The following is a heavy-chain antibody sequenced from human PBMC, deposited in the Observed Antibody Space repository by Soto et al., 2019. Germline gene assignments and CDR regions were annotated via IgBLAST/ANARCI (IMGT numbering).Heavy chain of an antibody. J-gene: IGHJ3*02. CDR3: ARRFADAFDI. Sequence: QVPLQESGPGLVKPSETLSLTCTVSGASISSYYWSWIRQSPGKGLEWIGYFYYSGTSTYNPSLTSRVTISIDTSKNQVSLKLTSVTAADTALYYCARRFADAFDIWGQGTMVTVSP. V-gene: IGHV4-59*12. CDR2: FYYSGTS. D-gene: IGHD3-3*01. CDR1: GASISSYY.